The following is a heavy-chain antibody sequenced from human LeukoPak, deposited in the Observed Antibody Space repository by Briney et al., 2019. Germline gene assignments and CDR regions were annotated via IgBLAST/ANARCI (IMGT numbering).Heavy chain of an antibody. CDR1: GGTFSSYA. CDR2: ITPIFGTA. Sequence: ASVKVSCKASGGTFSSYAISWVRQAPGQGLEWMGGITPIFGTANYAQKFQGRVTITADESTSTAYMELSSLRSEDTAVYYCAIGYCSSTSCYNQGYWGQGTLVTVSS. CDR3: AIGYCSSTSCYNQGY. V-gene: IGHV1-69*13. D-gene: IGHD2-2*02. J-gene: IGHJ4*02.